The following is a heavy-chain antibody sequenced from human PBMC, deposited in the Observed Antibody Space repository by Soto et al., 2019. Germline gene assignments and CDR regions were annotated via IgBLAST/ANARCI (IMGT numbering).Heavy chain of an antibody. D-gene: IGHD1-26*01. J-gene: IGHJ6*02. Sequence: ASVNVSCKSSGYTFTSYCISWVRQAPGQGLEWMGWISAYNGNTNYAQKLQGRVTMTTDTSTSTAYMELRSLRSDDTAVYYCARVGIFGSYYLNYYYGMDVWGQGTTVTVSS. CDR3: ARVGIFGSYYLNYYYGMDV. CDR2: ISAYNGNT. CDR1: GYTFTSYC. V-gene: IGHV1-18*01.